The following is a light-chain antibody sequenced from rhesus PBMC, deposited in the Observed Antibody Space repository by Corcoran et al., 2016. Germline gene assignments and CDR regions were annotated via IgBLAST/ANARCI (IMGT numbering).Light chain of an antibody. CDR1: ENVNNY. V-gene: IGKV1-74*01. CDR3: RHGYGTPLT. Sequence: DIQMTQSPSSLSASVGDRVTITCRASENVNNYLHWYQQKPGKAPKLLIYAASILQSGVPSRFSGSGSGPDYTFTISSLQPEDVATYYCRHGYGTPLTFGGGTKVEIK. CDR2: AAS. J-gene: IGKJ4*01.